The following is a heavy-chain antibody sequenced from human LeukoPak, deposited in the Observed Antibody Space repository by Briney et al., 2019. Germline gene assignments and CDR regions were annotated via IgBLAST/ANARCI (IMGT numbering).Heavy chain of an antibody. V-gene: IGHV3-7*03. J-gene: IGHJ4*02. Sequence: PGGSLRLSCAASGFTVDNTYMNWVRQAPGKGLEWVANIKQDGSEKYYVDSVKGRFTISRDNAKNSLYLQMNSLRAEDTAVYYCARVFSYYDSSGPFDYWGQGTLVTVSS. CDR3: ARVFSYYDSSGPFDY. CDR2: IKQDGSEK. CDR1: GFTVDNTY. D-gene: IGHD3-22*01.